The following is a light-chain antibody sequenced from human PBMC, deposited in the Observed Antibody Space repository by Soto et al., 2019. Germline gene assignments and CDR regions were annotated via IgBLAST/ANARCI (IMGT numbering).Light chain of an antibody. V-gene: IGKV3-20*01. CDR3: QQYGSTLWT. J-gene: IGKJ1*01. CDR2: DAS. Sequence: EIVLTQSPGTLSLSPGERATLSCRASQSVSSTYLAWYQQKPGQAPRLLIYDASSRATGIPERFSGSVSGTDFTLTISRLEPEDFAVYYCQQYGSTLWTFGQGTKVEIK. CDR1: QSVSSTY.